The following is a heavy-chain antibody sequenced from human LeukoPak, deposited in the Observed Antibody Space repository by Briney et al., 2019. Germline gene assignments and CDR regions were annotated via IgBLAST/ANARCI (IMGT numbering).Heavy chain of an antibody. V-gene: IGHV3-23*01. Sequence: GGSLRLSCVASGFSFSSYVMNWVRQAPGTGLEWVSAISGNGGSTYYADSVKGRFTISRDNSKNTLSLQMNSLRVEDTAVYYCARGRGGYDSSGYFAKGDYWGQGTLVTVSS. CDR1: GFSFSSYV. J-gene: IGHJ4*02. CDR2: ISGNGGST. CDR3: ARGRGGYDSSGYFAKGDY. D-gene: IGHD3-22*01.